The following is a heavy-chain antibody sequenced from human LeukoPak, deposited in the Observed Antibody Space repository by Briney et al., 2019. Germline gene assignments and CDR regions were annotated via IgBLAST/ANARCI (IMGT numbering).Heavy chain of an antibody. D-gene: IGHD2-15*01. CDR2: ISAYNGNT. V-gene: IGHV1-18*01. CDR3: ARNNRLGYCSGGSCSDAFDI. J-gene: IGHJ3*02. Sequence: GASVKVSCKASGYTFTSYGISWVRQAPGHGLEWMGWISAYNGNTNYAQKLQGRVTMTTDTPTSTAYMELSSLRSEDTAVYYCARNNRLGYCSGGSCSDAFDIWGQGTMVTVSS. CDR1: GYTFTSYG.